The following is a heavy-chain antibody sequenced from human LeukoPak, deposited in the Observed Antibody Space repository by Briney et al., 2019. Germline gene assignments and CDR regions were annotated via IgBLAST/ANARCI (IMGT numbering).Heavy chain of an antibody. V-gene: IGHV4-59*08. J-gene: IGHJ5*02. CDR2: IYYSGST. CDR1: GGSLSGYY. Sequence: TSETLSLTCAVYGGSLSGYYWSWIRQSPGKGLEWIGYIYYSGSTNYNPSLKSRVTISVDTSKNQFSLKLSSVTAADTAVYYCARLVVRTVTRDPDLNWFDPWGQGTLVTVSS. D-gene: IGHD4-17*01. CDR3: ARLVVRTVTRDPDLNWFDP.